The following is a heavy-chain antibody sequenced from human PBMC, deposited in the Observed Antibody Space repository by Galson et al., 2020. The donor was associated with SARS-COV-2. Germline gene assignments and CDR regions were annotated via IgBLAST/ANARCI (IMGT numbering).Heavy chain of an antibody. Sequence: GGSLRLSCAASGFTFSSYAMHWVRQAPGKGLEWAAVISYDGSNKYYADSVKGQFTISRDNSKKTLHLQMNSLRAEDTAVYYCARAGSGSYYYGMDVWGQGTTVTVSS. J-gene: IGHJ6*02. CDR1: GFTFSSYA. CDR3: ARAGSGSYYYGMDV. D-gene: IGHD3-10*01. V-gene: IGHV3-30-3*01. CDR2: ISYDGSNK.